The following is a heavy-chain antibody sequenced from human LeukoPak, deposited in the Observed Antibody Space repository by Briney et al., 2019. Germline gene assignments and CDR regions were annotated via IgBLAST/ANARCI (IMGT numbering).Heavy chain of an antibody. CDR2: INPDSGGT. D-gene: IGHD3-10*01. CDR1: GYTFSDYY. CDR3: ARGDYYGSGSYYYYYYMDV. Sequence: ASVKVSCKASGYTFSDYYMHWVRQAPGQGLEWMGWINPDSGGTKYAQKFQGRVTMTRDTSISTAYMELSRLRSDDTAVYYCARGDYYGSGSYYYYYYMDVWGKGTTVTISS. J-gene: IGHJ6*03. V-gene: IGHV1-2*02.